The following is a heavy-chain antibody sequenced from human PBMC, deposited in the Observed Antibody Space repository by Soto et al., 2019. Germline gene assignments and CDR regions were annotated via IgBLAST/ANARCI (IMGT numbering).Heavy chain of an antibody. V-gene: IGHV3-33*01. D-gene: IGHD3-22*01. CDR1: GFTFSSYG. CDR3: ARDLSPYYYDSSGYTSDY. Sequence: QVQLVESGGGVVQPGRSLRLSCEASGFTFSSYGMHWVRQAPGKGLEWVAVIWYDGSNKYYADSVKGRFTISRDNSKNTLYLQMNSLRDEDTAVYYCARDLSPYYYDSSGYTSDYWGQGTLVTVSS. CDR2: IWYDGSNK. J-gene: IGHJ4*02.